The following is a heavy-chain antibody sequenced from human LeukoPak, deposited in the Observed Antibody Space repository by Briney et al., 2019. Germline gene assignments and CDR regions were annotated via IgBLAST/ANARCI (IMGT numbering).Heavy chain of an antibody. CDR2: IYYSRST. CDR3: ARHASVDGNWPRPLDY. CDR1: GGSISSSNYY. D-gene: IGHD6-19*01. J-gene: IGHJ4*02. V-gene: IGHV4-39*01. Sequence: PSETLSLTCTVSGGSISSSNYYWGWIRQPPGKGLEWIGNIYYSRSTYNKPSLKTRVTISVDTSKNKFSLKLTSVTAADTAVYYCARHASVDGNWPRPLDYWGQGSLVTVSS.